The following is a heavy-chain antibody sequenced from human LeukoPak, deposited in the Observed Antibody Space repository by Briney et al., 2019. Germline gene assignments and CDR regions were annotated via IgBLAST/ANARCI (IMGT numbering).Heavy chain of an antibody. V-gene: IGHV4-59*01. Sequence: SETLSLTCTVSGGSISSFYWSWIRQPPGKGREWIGYIYYTGSTNCNPSLKSRVTISVDTSKNQFSLKLSSVTAADTAVYYCARGGFSSSGWYGYWGQGTLVTVSS. D-gene: IGHD6-19*01. J-gene: IGHJ4*02. CDR2: IYYTGST. CDR3: ARGGFSSSGWYGY. CDR1: GGSISSFY.